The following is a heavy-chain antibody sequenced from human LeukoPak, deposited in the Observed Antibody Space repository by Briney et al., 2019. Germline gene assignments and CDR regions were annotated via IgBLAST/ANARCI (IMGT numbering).Heavy chain of an antibody. CDR2: IYYSGST. V-gene: IGHV4-31*03. CDR3: ARKTAYNWFDP. CDR1: GGSISSGGYY. J-gene: IGHJ5*02. Sequence: KPSETLSLTCTVSGGSISSGGYYWSWIRQHPGKGLEWIGYIYYSGSTYYNPSLKGRVTISVDTSKNQFSLKLSSVTAADTAVYYCARKTAYNWFDPWGQGTLVTVSS.